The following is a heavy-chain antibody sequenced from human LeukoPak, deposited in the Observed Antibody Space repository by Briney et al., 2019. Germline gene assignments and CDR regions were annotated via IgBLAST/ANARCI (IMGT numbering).Heavy chain of an antibody. CDR3: ARGGIVVVTARPFDY. CDR1: GFTFDDYG. CDR2: INWNGGST. D-gene: IGHD2-21*02. Sequence: GGSLRLSCAASGFTFDDYGMSWVRQAPGKGLEWVSGINWNGGSTGYADSVKGRFSISRDNAKNSLYLQMNSLRAEDTALYYCARGGIVVVTARPFDYWGQGTLVTVSS. J-gene: IGHJ4*02. V-gene: IGHV3-20*04.